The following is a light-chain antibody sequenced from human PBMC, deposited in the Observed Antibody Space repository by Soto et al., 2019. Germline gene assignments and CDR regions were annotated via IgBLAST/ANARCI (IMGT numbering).Light chain of an antibody. CDR3: QSYDSSLSRRWV. CDR1: HSDIGAGYG. CDR2: DTT. J-gene: IGLJ3*02. V-gene: IGLV1-40*01. Sequence: QSVLTQPPSVTGAPGQRVTISCTGSHSDIGAGYGVHWYQQFPHSAPKLLIYDTTNRPSGVPDRFSGSRSGTSASLAITGLQAEDEADYYCQSYDSSLSRRWVFGGGTKLTVL.